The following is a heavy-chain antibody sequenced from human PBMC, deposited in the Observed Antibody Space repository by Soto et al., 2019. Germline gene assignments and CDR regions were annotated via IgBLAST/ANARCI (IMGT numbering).Heavy chain of an antibody. V-gene: IGHV1-2*02. D-gene: IGHD4-17*01. J-gene: IGHJ4*02. CDR2: INPNSGGT. CDR1: GYTFTGYY. CDR3: ARDSYGDYGSFDY. Sequence: QVQLVQSGAEVKKPGASVKVSCKASGYTFTGYYMHWVRQAPGQGLEWMGWINPNSGGTNYAQKFQGRVTITADESTSTAYMELSSLRSEDTAVYYCARDSYGDYGSFDYWGQGTLVTVSS.